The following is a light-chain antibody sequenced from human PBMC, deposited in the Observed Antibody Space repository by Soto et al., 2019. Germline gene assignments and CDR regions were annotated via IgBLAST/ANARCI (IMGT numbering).Light chain of an antibody. CDR2: AAS. CDR1: QSVSSG. J-gene: IGKJ1*01. V-gene: IGKV3-15*01. CDR3: HQYDNWPRT. Sequence: IVLTQSPATLSVSPGERAALSCRTRQSVSSGLAWYQQKPGQAPRLLIYAASTRATGIPARFSGSGSGTEFTLTISSLQSEDSAIYYCHQYDNWPRTFGQGTKVDIK.